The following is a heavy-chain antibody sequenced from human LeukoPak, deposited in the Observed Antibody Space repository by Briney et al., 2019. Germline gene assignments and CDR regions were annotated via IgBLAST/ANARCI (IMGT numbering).Heavy chain of an antibody. CDR3: ARRVRSADYRLDY. Sequence: PSETLSLTCAVYGGSFTIYSWTWIRQPPGRSLEWVGEISPSGNTQYNPSLKSRVTISLDASKSQFYLKLNSVTAADTAVYYCARRVRSADYRLDYWGQGTLVTVSS. CDR2: ISPSGNT. J-gene: IGHJ4*02. D-gene: IGHD4-11*01. CDR1: GGSFTIYS. V-gene: IGHV4-34*01.